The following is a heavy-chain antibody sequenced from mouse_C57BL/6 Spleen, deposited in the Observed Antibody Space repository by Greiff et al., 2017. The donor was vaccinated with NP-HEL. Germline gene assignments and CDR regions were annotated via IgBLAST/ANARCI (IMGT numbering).Heavy chain of an antibody. Sequence: DVKLVESGGGLVKPGGSLKLSCAASGFTFSDYGMHWVRQAPEKGLEWVAYISSGSSTIYYADTVKGRFTISRDNAKNTLFLQMTSLRSEDTAMYYCARESWVYFDYWGQGTTLTVSS. D-gene: IGHD4-1*01. CDR3: ARESWVYFDY. J-gene: IGHJ2*01. V-gene: IGHV5-17*01. CDR2: ISSGSSTI. CDR1: GFTFSDYG.